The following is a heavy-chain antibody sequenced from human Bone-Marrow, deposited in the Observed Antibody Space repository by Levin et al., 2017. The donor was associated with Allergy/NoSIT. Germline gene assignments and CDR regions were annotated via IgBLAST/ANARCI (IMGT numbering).Heavy chain of an antibody. CDR1: GFPFSTYW. V-gene: IGHV3-7*04. D-gene: IGHD5-18*01. Sequence: GGSLRLSCAASGFPFSTYWMSWVRQAPGKGLDWVANIKQDGSQKYYVDSVEGRFTISRDNAKNSLYLQMNSLRAEDTAVYYCARRYSYTLGGFDYWGQGTLVTVSS. J-gene: IGHJ4*02. CDR3: ARRYSYTLGGFDY. CDR2: IKQDGSQK.